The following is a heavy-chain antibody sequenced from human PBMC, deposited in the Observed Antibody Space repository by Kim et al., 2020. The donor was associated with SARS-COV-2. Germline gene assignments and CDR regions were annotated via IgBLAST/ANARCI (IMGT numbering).Heavy chain of an antibody. CDR2: IYYSGST. CDR3: ASSEGSIVVVPAAIAE. CDR1: GGSISSSSYY. V-gene: IGHV4-39*01. Sequence: SETLSLTCTVSGGSISSSSYYWGWIRQPPGKGLEWIGSIYYSGSTYYNPSLKSRVTISVDTSKNQFSLKLSSVTAADTAVYYCASSEGSIVVVPAAIAEWGQGTLVTVSS. J-gene: IGHJ4*02. D-gene: IGHD2-2*01.